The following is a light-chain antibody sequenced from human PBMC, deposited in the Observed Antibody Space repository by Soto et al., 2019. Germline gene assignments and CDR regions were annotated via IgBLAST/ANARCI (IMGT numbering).Light chain of an antibody. Sequence: EIVLTQSPATLSLSPGERATLSCRASQNVNSYLAWYQQKPGQAPRLLIYDASNRATGIPARFSGSGSGTDFTLPISSLEPEDFAVYYCQQRSNWPPYTFGQGTKLEIK. J-gene: IGKJ2*01. CDR2: DAS. CDR1: QNVNSY. CDR3: QQRSNWPPYT. V-gene: IGKV3-11*01.